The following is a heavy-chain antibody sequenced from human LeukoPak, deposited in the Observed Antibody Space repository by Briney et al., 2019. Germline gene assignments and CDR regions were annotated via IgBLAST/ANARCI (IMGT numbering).Heavy chain of an antibody. CDR2: ISGGGGNI. J-gene: IGHJ4*02. CDR1: GFIFSSYS. Sequence: GGSLRLSCAASGFIFSSYSMNWVRQAPGKGLEWISYISGGGGNIHYADSVEGRFTISRDNAKNSVYLQMNSLRVEDTAVYYCARDQSYLGTYGDLDYWGQGTLVTVSS. V-gene: IGHV3-48*01. D-gene: IGHD2-21*02. CDR3: ARDQSYLGTYGDLDY.